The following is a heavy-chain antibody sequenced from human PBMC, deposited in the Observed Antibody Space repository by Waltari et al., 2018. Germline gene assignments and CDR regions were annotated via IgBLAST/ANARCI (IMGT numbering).Heavy chain of an antibody. D-gene: IGHD3-3*01. J-gene: IGHJ6*03. CDR1: GGTFSSYA. CDR2: IIPIFGTA. CDR3: ARDWSGYSGSYYYYYMDV. Sequence: QVQLVQSGAEVKKPGSSVKVSCKASGGTFSSYAISWVRQAPGQGLEWMGGIIPIFGTANYAQKFQGRVTITADKSTSTAYMELSSLRSEDTAVYYCARDWSGYSGSYYYYYMDVWGKGTTVTVSS. V-gene: IGHV1-69*14.